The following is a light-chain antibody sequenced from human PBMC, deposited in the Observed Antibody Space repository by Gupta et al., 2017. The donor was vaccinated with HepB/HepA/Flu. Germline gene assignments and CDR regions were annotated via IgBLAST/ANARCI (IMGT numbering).Light chain of an antibody. V-gene: IGKV1-8*01. J-gene: IGKJ5*01. CDR3: QQNYSTKFT. Sequence: AIRMTQSPSSFSASTGDRVTITCRASQGISSYLAWYQQKPGKAPKLLIYAASTVQSGVPSRFSGSGSGTDFTLTISGLQSEDFATYYCQQNYSTKFTLGQGTQLEIK. CDR2: AAS. CDR1: QGISSY.